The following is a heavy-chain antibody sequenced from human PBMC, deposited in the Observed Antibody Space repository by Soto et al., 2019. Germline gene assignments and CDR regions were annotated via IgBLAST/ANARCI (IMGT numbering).Heavy chain of an antibody. CDR3: VRGDGDYHDGNGYLGRH. J-gene: IGHJ4*02. CDR2: IKSDGSGT. Sequence: EVQLVESGGGLVQLGGSLRLSCAASGFPFSNYWMHWVRQVPGKGLMWVSRIKSDGSGTYYADSVQGRFIMSRDNAQDTLYLQRNSLRVEDTAVYYCVRGDGDYHDGNGYLGRHWGQGTLVTVSS. CDR1: GFPFSNYW. D-gene: IGHD3-22*01. V-gene: IGHV3-74*01.